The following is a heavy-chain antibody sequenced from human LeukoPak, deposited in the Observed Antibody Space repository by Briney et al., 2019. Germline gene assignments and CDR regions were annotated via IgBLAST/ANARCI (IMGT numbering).Heavy chain of an antibody. J-gene: IGHJ3*02. CDR3: ARDVLLWFREAFDAFDI. Sequence: QAGGSLRLSCAASGFTFSSYWMHWVRQAPGKGLVWVSRINSDGSGTSYADSVKGRFTISRDNAKNTLYLQMNSLRAEDTAVYYCARDVLLWFREAFDAFDIWGQGTMVTVSS. D-gene: IGHD3-10*01. CDR2: INSDGSGT. V-gene: IGHV3-74*01. CDR1: GFTFSSYW.